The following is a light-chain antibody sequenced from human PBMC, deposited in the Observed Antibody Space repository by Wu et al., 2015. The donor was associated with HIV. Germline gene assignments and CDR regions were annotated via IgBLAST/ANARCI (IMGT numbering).Light chain of an antibody. CDR2: DCI. Sequence: XENPGQASQAPQSYDCIRTGPTGIPARFSGSGSGTDFTLTISSLEPEDFAVYYCQQYDTSPPWTFGQGTKVEIK. V-gene: IGKV3-20*01. CDR3: QQYDTSPPWT. J-gene: IGKJ1*01.